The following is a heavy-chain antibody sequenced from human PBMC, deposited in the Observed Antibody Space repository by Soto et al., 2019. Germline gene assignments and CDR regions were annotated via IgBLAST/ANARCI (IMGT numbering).Heavy chain of an antibody. CDR1: GGSFGGYY. Sequence: QLQQWGAGPLRPLETLSLTCGVSGGSFGGYYWAWIRQSPEKGLEWIGEINDRGSVNYHPSLKSRVSISVDTSKSHYSLTLRSVTAADTAIYYCARESHDILTGPPWVWYFDLWGRGTLVTVSS. D-gene: IGHD3-9*01. V-gene: IGHV4-34*02. CDR2: INDRGSV. J-gene: IGHJ2*01. CDR3: ARESHDILTGPPWVWYFDL.